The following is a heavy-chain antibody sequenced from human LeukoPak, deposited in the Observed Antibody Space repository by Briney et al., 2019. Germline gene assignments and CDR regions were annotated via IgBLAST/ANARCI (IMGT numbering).Heavy chain of an antibody. CDR2: SIPISGTT. J-gene: IGHJ5*02. V-gene: IGHV1-2*02. CDR3: ASTAARRDLRPPVP. Sequence: ASVKVSCKAAGYTFTPYYMLWCRQSPGQRLKLMGGSIPISGTTISPPMYHVRVTVTRYTATSTANLELNRLRSDDTAIYYCASTAARRDLRPPVPWGQGTLVSVSS. D-gene: IGHD6-6*01. CDR1: GYTFTPYY.